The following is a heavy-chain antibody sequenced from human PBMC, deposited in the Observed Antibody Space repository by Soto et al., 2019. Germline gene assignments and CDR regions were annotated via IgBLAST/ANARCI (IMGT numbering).Heavy chain of an antibody. CDR2: ISAYNGNT. D-gene: IGHD3-16*01. CDR1: GYTFTSYG. CDR3: ARDRVMNTFGPWGAFDI. Sequence: ASVKVSCKASGYTFTSYGISWVRQAPGQGLEWMGWISAYNGNTNYAQKLQGRVTMTTDTSTSTAYMELRSLRSDDTAVYYCARDRVMNTFGPWGAFDIWGQGTMVTVSS. V-gene: IGHV1-18*01. J-gene: IGHJ3*02.